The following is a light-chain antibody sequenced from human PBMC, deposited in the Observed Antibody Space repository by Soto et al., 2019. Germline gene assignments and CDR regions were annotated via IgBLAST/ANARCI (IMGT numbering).Light chain of an antibody. CDR1: QGISSF. CDR2: GAS. V-gene: IGKV1-9*01. CDR3: QQLHSYPFT. J-gene: IGKJ3*01. Sequence: DLQLTQSPSFLSASVGDRVTITCRASQGISSFLAWFQQKPGKAPQLLIYGASTLQSGVPSRFSGGGSGTVFTLTLSSLQPEDSATYYCQQLHSYPFTFGPGTKVDIK.